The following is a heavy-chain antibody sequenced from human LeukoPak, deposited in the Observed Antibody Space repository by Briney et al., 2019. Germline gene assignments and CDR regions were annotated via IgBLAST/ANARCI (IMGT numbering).Heavy chain of an antibody. Sequence: ASVKVSCKASGYTFTTYYMHWVRQAPGQGLEWMGVINPSGGSTSYAQKFQGKTTMTRDTSTSTVYVELSSLRSEDTPVYYCASKDTSGWYEEAWGQGTLVTVSS. J-gene: IGHJ5*02. CDR3: ASKDTSGWYEEA. V-gene: IGHV1-46*01. D-gene: IGHD6-19*01. CDR2: INPSGGST. CDR1: GYTFTTYY.